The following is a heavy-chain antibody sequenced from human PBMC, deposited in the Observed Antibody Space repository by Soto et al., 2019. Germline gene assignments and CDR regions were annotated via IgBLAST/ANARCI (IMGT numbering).Heavy chain of an antibody. CDR3: ASHEAAPVAAAWHLGY. Sequence: SETLSLTCTVSGGSISSSSYYWGWIRQPPGKGLEWIGSIYYSGSTYYNPSLKSRVTISVDTSKNQFSLKLSSVTAADTAVYYCASHEAAPVAAAWHLGYWGQGTLVTVSS. V-gene: IGHV4-39*01. J-gene: IGHJ4*02. CDR2: IYYSGST. D-gene: IGHD6-13*01. CDR1: GGSISSSSYY.